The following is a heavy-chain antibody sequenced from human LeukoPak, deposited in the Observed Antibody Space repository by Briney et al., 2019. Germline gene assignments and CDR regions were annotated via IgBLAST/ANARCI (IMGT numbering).Heavy chain of an antibody. CDR3: ARGTERASWFDP. J-gene: IGHJ5*02. CDR1: GVSISSGGYS. V-gene: IGHV4-30-2*01. D-gene: IGHD1-1*01. CDR2: IYHSGST. Sequence: PSETLSLTCAVSGVSISSGGYSWSWIRQPPGKGLEWIGYIYHSGSTYYSPSLKSRVTISVDRSKNQFSLKLSSVTAADTAVYYCARGTERASWFDPWGQGTLVTVSS.